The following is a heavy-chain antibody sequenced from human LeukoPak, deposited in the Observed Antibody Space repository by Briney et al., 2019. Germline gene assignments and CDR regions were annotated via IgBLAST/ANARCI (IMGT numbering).Heavy chain of an antibody. V-gene: IGHV4-34*01. CDR2: INHSGST. CDR1: GGFFSGYY. D-gene: IGHD3-22*01. CDR3: ARADYDSSGYLRMGY. Sequence: SETLSLTCAVYGGFFSGYYWSWIRQPPGKGLEWIGEINHSGSTNYNPSLKSRVTISVDTSKNQFSLKLSSVTAADTAVYYCARADYDSSGYLRMGYWGQGTLVTVSS. J-gene: IGHJ4*02.